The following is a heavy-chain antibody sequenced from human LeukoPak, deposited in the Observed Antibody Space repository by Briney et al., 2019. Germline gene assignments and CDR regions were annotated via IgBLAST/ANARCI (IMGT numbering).Heavy chain of an antibody. J-gene: IGHJ4*02. CDR3: VVHSATSCY. CDR2: LNDDATII. V-gene: IGHV3-74*01. CDR1: GFTFSSSW. Sequence: GGSLRLSCAASGFTFSSSWMHWVRQAPGKGLVWVSRLNDDATIITYADSVKGRFTISRDNGKTALSLQMNSLRAEDTAVYYCVVHSATSCYWGQGTLVTVSS. D-gene: IGHD1-26*01.